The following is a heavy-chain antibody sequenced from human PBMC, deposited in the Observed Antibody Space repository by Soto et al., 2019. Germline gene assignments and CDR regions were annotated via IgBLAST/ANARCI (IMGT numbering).Heavy chain of an antibody. CDR1: GGSISSSSYY. CDR3: ARGGDRGPYSSSFYVAFDI. CDR2: IYYSGST. Sequence: SETLSLTCTVSGGSISSSSYYWGWIRQPPGKGLEWIGSIYYSGSTYYNPSLKSRVTISVDTSKNQFSLKLSSVTAADTSVYYCARGGDRGPYSSSFYVAFDIWGQGTMVTVSS. V-gene: IGHV4-39*07. J-gene: IGHJ3*02. D-gene: IGHD6-13*01.